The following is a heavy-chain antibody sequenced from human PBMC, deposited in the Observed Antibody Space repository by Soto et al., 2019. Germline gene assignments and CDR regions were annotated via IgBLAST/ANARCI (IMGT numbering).Heavy chain of an antibody. D-gene: IGHD3-22*01. V-gene: IGHV3-30-3*01. Sequence: QVQLVESGGGVVQPGRSLRLSCAASAFTFRSYAMHWVRQAPGKGLEWVAVISYDGTYKYYADSVKGRFTISRENSKNTVYLQMSSLRTEDTGVYYCARGPIYHGSGYYGSYFDYRGQGSLVTVS. J-gene: IGHJ4*02. CDR2: ISYDGTYK. CDR3: ARGPIYHGSGYYGSYFDY. CDR1: AFTFRSYA.